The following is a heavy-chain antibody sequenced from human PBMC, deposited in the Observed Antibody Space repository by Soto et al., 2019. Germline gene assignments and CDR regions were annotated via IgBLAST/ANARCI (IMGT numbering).Heavy chain of an antibody. CDR1: GGSISSGGYS. CDR3: ARVPDR. D-gene: IGHD2-2*01. J-gene: IGHJ5*02. V-gene: IGHV4-30-2*01. Sequence: SETLSLTCAVSGGSISSGGYSWSRIRQPPGKGLEWIGYIYHSGNTYYNPSLKSRVTISVDRSKNQFSLKLSSVTAADTAVYYCARVPDRWGQGNLVTVSS. CDR2: IYHSGNT.